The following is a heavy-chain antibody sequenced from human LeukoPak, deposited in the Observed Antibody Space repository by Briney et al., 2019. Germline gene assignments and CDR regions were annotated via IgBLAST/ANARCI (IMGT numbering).Heavy chain of an antibody. CDR3: AKDPADELWFANWFDP. CDR1: GFTFSTYA. Sequence: GGSLRLSCAASGFTFSTYAMSWVRQAPGKGLEWVSAISNNAATTYYADSVKGRFTISRDNSKNTLYLQMNSLRAEDTAVYYCAKDPADELWFANWFDPWGQGTLVTVSS. V-gene: IGHV3-23*01. CDR2: ISNNAATT. D-gene: IGHD3-10*01. J-gene: IGHJ5*02.